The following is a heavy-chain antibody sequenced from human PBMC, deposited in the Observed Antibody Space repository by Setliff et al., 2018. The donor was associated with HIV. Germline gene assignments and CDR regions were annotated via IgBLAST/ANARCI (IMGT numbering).Heavy chain of an antibody. D-gene: IGHD3-10*01. CDR1: GYTLTEVS. J-gene: IGHJ5*02. CDR2: FDPQDGKT. Sequence: ASVKVSCKISGYTLTEVSMHWVRQAPGKGLEWMGYFDPQDGKTTYAQKFQGRVTMTEDTSTYTAYMELSGLRSEDTAVYYCARGGTYYYNSGSYMSLTNNYFDPWGQGTLVTVSS. CDR3: ARGGTYYYNSGSYMSLTNNYFDP. V-gene: IGHV1-24*01.